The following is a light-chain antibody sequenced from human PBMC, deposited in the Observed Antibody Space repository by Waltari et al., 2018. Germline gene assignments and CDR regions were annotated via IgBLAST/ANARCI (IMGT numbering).Light chain of an antibody. CDR1: SSTIGHNY. Sequence: QSVLTQPPSVSAAPGQRVTISCSGGSSTIGHNYVSWYRQFPGTAPKLLIYEHTERPSGIPGRFSGSKSGTSAALDITGLQAGDEADYYGGTGDSSLSGAVFGGDTHLTVL. CDR2: EHT. V-gene: IGLV1-51*02. CDR3: GTGDSSLSGAV. J-gene: IGLJ7*01.